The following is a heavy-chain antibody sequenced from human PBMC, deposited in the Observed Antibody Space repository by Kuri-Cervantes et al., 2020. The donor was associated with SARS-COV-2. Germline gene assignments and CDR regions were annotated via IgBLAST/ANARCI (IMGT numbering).Heavy chain of an antibody. CDR3: ARHEWGPYYFDY. V-gene: IGHV4-39*01. CDR1: GGSISSSSYY. Sequence: SETLSLTCTVSGGSISSSSYYWGWIRQPPGKGLEWIGSIYYSGSTYYNPSLKSRVTISVDTSENQFSLKLSSVTAADTAVYYCARHEWGPYYFDYWGQGTLVTVSS. J-gene: IGHJ4*02. D-gene: IGHD1-26*01. CDR2: IYYSGST.